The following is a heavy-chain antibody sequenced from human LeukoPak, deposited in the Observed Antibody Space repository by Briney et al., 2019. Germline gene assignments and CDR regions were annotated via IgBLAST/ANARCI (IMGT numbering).Heavy chain of an antibody. CDR3: VKIRGKDGVRDAFDM. V-gene: IGHV3-23*01. Sequence: PGGSLRLSCAASGFTLSTSAMTWVRQAPGKALEWGSTISNNGGNTFYADPVKGRCNISIDNSKNTLYLQLNNLRADDTAIYYCVKIRGKDGVRDAFDMWGQGTRVTVS. CDR2: ISNNGGNT. CDR1: GFTLSTSA. J-gene: IGHJ3*02. D-gene: IGHD3-10*01.